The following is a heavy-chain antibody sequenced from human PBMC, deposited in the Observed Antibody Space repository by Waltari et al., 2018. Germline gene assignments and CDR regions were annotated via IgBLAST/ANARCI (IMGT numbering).Heavy chain of an antibody. V-gene: IGHV1-69*12. CDR2: IIPIFGTA. Sequence: QVQLVPAGAEVTKPGSTVRVACKASGGTFSSYAHSWVRQDPGQGLEWMGGIIPIFGTANYAQKFQGRVTITADESTSTAYMELSSLRSEDTAVYYCARDYSNYLDYWGQGTLVTVSS. CDR1: GGTFSSYA. D-gene: IGHD4-4*01. J-gene: IGHJ4*02. CDR3: ARDYSNYLDY.